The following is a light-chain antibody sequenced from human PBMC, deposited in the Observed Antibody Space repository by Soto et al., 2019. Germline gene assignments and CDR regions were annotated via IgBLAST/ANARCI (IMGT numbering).Light chain of an antibody. J-gene: IGKJ2*01. CDR1: QSIDRW. CDR2: DAY. CDR3: QQCKSYYT. Sequence: DIPMTQSPSTLSASVGDTVTITCRASQSIDRWLAWYQRKPGRAPKLLIYDAYTLQSGVPSRFSGSGSGTDFTLTINSLQPDDSATYYCQQCKSYYTFGQGTRLEI. V-gene: IGKV1-5*01.